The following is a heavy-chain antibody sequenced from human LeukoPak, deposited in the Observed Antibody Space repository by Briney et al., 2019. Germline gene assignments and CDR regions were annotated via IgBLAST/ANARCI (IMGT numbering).Heavy chain of an antibody. CDR3: ARRAAAVGTYYMDV. V-gene: IGHV4-59*01. CDR2: IYYSGGT. J-gene: IGHJ6*03. D-gene: IGHD6-13*01. CDR1: GGSISPYY. Sequence: ASETLSLTCTVSGGSISPYYWNWIRQPPGKGLERIGYIYYSGGTNYNDSLKSRVTISVDTSQNQFSLRLSSMTAADTAVYYCARRAAAVGTYYMDVWGKGTTVPVSS.